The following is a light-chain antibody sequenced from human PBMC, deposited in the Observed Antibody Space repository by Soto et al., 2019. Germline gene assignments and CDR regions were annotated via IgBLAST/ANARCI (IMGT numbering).Light chain of an antibody. CDR2: KVS. V-gene: IGKV2-30*02. CDR1: QSLIHSDGNTY. Sequence: DVVMTQSPLSLPVTLGQPASISCRSSQSLIHSDGNTYLNWFHQGPGQSPRRLIYKVSDRDSGVPDRFSGSGSGTDFTLKISRVEAEDVGVYYCMQGTHWPWTFGQGTEVEIK. J-gene: IGKJ1*01. CDR3: MQGTHWPWT.